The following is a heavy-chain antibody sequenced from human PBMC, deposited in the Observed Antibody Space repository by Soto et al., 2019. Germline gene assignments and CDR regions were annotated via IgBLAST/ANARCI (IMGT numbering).Heavy chain of an antibody. CDR3: ASDRRITMVRGVTGCVDP. V-gene: IGHV1-3*01. J-gene: IGHJ5*02. CDR2: INAGNGNT. D-gene: IGHD3-10*01. CDR1: GYTFTSYA. Sequence: QVQLVQSGAEVKKPGASVKVSCKASGYTFTSYAMHWVRQAPGQRLEWMGWINAGNGNTKYSQKFQGRVTITRDTSASTAYMELSSLRSEDTAVYYCASDRRITMVRGVTGCVDPWGQGTLVTVSS.